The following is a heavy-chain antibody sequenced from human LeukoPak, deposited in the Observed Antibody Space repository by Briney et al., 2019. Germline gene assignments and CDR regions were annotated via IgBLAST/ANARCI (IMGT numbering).Heavy chain of an antibody. V-gene: IGHV3-30*18. CDR1: GFTFSSYG. J-gene: IGHJ4*02. CDR2: ISYDGSNK. Sequence: GGSLRLSCAASGFTFSSYGMHWVRQAPGKGLEWVAVISYDGSNKYYADSVKGRFTISRDNSKNTLYLQMNSLRAEDTAVYYCAKDAPYFDWLLFEYYFDYWGQGTLVTVSS. CDR3: AKDAPYFDWLLFEYYFDY. D-gene: IGHD3-9*01.